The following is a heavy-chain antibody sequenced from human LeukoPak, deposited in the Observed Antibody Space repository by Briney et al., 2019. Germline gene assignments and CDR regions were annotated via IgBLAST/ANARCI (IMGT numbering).Heavy chain of an antibody. CDR2: MNPNSGNT. D-gene: IGHD1-26*01. CDR1: GYTFISYD. CDR3: TRGPHEVSGSYRWFDP. Sequence: GASVKVSCKASGYTFISYDINWVRQATGQGLEWMGWMNPNSGNTGYAQKFQGRVTMTRDTSISSAYMELSSLRSEDTAVYYCTRGPHEVSGSYRWFDPWGQGTLVTVSS. V-gene: IGHV1-8*01. J-gene: IGHJ5*02.